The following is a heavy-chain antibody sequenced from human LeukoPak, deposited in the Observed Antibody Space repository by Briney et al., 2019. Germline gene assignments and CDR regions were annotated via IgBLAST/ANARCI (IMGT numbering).Heavy chain of an antibody. V-gene: IGHV3-7*01. Sequence: SGGSLRLSCAASGFILSSYWMRWVRQTPGGGLEGVANIKQDGSEKYYVDSVGGRFTISRDNAKNSLYLQMNSLRAEDTAVYYCARIVPAACFDYWGQGTLVTVSS. CDR2: IKQDGSEK. D-gene: IGHD2-2*01. CDR3: ARIVPAACFDY. CDR1: GFILSSYW. J-gene: IGHJ4*02.